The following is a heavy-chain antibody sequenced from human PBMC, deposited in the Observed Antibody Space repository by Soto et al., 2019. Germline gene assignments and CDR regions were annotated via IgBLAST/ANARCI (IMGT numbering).Heavy chain of an antibody. CDR2: INHSGST. D-gene: IGHD1-20*01. V-gene: IGHV4-34*01. CDR3: ARGFITGTPALDY. J-gene: IGHJ4*02. Sequence: SETLSLTCAAYGGSFSGYYWSWIRQPPGKGLEWIGEINHSGSTNYNPSLKSRVTISVDTSKNQFSLKLSSVTAADTAVYYCARGFITGTPALDYWGQGTLVTVSS. CDR1: GGSFSGYY.